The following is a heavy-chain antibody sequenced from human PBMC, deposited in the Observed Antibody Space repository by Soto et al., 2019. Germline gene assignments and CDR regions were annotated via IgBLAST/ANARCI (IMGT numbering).Heavy chain of an antibody. CDR2: IWYDGSNK. V-gene: IGHV3-33*01. CDR1: GFTFSSYG. Sequence: QVQLVESGGGVVQPGRSLRLSCAASGFTFSSYGMHWVRQAPGKGLEWVAVIWYDGSNKYYADSVKGRFTISRDNSKNTLYLQMNSLRAEDTAVYYCAREGRHYDSSGYYSYYFDYWGQGTLVTVSS. D-gene: IGHD3-22*01. J-gene: IGHJ4*02. CDR3: AREGRHYDSSGYYSYYFDY.